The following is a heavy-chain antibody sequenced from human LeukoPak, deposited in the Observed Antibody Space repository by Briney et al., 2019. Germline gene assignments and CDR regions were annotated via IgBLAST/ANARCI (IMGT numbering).Heavy chain of an antibody. CDR2: INHSGST. Sequence: PSETLSLTCAVYGGSFSGYYWSWIRQPPGKGLEWIGEINHSGSTNYNPSLKSRVTISVDTSKNQFSLKLSSVTGADTAVYYCARGLGYWGQGTLVTVSS. J-gene: IGHJ4*02. V-gene: IGHV4-34*01. CDR3: ARGLGY. CDR1: GGSFSGYY.